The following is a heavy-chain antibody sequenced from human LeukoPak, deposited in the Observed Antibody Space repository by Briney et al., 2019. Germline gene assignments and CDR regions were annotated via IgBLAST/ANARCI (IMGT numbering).Heavy chain of an antibody. CDR2: ISGSGNGGSI. D-gene: IGHD3-10*01. CDR1: GFAFSIYT. CDR3: VKDFGRVRGTPDS. V-gene: IGHV3-64D*06. Sequence: GGSLRLSCSASGFAFSIYTMYWVRQAPGKGPEYVSTISGSGNGGSIYYADSVKGRFTISRDDSKSALYLQMNGLRSEDTAVYYCVKDFGRVRGTPDSWGQGTLVTVSS. J-gene: IGHJ4*02.